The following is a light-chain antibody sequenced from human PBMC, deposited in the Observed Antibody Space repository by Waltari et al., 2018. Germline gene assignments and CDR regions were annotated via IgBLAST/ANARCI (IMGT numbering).Light chain of an antibody. CDR2: AAS. V-gene: IGKV1-9*01. CDR1: QGISSY. CDR3: QQLNSYPVT. J-gene: IGKJ3*01. Sequence: IQLTQSPSSLSASVGDRVTITCRASQGISSYLAWYQQNPGKPPKLLIYAASTLQSGVPSRVSRRGSGTDFTLTISSLQPEDFATYYCQQLNSYPVTFGPGTKVDIK.